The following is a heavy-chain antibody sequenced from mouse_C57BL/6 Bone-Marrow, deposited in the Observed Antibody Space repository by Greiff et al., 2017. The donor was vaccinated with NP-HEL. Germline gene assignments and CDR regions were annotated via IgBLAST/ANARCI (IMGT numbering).Heavy chain of an antibody. CDR2: ISSGGSYT. CDR1: GFTFSSYG. V-gene: IGHV5-6*01. J-gene: IGHJ2*01. Sequence: EVKLMESGGDLVKPGGSLKLSCAASGFTFSSYGMSWVRQTPDKRLEWVATISSGGSYTYYPDSVKGRFTISRDNAKNTLYLQMSSLKSEDTAMYYCARHLDHFDYWGQGTTLTVSS. CDR3: ARHLDHFDY.